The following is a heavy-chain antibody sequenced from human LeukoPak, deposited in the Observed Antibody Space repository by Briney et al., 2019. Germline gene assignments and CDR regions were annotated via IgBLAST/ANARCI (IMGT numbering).Heavy chain of an antibody. J-gene: IGHJ4*02. V-gene: IGHV4-38-2*01. CDR3: ARRGDGYNPDY. Sequence: SETLSLTCAVSGYSISSGYYWGWIRQPPGKGLEWIGNIYHSGYTFYNPSLESRVTISVDTSKNQFSLKLTSVIAADTAVYHCARRGDGYNPDYWGQGTLVTVSS. D-gene: IGHD5-24*01. CDR2: IYHSGYT. CDR1: GYSISSGYY.